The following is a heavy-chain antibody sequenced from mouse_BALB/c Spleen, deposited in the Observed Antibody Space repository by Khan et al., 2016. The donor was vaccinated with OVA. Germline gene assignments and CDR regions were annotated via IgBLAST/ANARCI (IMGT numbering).Heavy chain of an antibody. D-gene: IGHD1-1*02. V-gene: IGHV1S56*01. Sequence: QVQLKQSGAELVKPGASVKLSCKASGYTFTSYDINWVRQRPEQGLEWIGWIFPGDDSTKYNEKFKGKATLTSDKSSSTAYMQLSRLTSEDSAVYFCARHYSGGSLYWYFDVGGAGTTVTVSS. J-gene: IGHJ1*01. CDR3: ARHYSGGSLYWYFDV. CDR2: IFPGDDST. CDR1: GYTFTSYD.